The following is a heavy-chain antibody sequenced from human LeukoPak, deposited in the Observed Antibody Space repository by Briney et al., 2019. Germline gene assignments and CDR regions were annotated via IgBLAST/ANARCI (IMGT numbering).Heavy chain of an antibody. CDR1: GYTFTSYA. D-gene: IGHD4-11*01. J-gene: IGHJ4*02. Sequence: GASVKVSCKASGYTFTSYAMNWVRQAPGQGLEWVGWINANTGNPTYAQGFTGRFVFSLDTSISTAYLQINSLKAEDTAVYYCARGSFSLRLPHDYWGQGTLVTVSS. CDR2: INANTGNP. CDR3: ARGSFSLRLPHDY. V-gene: IGHV7-4-1*02.